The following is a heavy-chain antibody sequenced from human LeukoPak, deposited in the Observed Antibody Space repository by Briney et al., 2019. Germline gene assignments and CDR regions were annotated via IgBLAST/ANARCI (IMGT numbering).Heavy chain of an antibody. CDR3: ARASTDYDFWSGHNWFDP. D-gene: IGHD3-3*01. J-gene: IGHJ5*02. CDR2: ISSSSSYI. Sequence: GGSLRLSCAASGFIFSSYSINWVRQAPGKGLEWVSSISSSSSYIYYADSVKGRFTISRDNAKNSLYLQMNSLRAEDTAVYYCARASTDYDFWSGHNWFDPWGQGTLVTVSS. V-gene: IGHV3-21*01. CDR1: GFIFSSYS.